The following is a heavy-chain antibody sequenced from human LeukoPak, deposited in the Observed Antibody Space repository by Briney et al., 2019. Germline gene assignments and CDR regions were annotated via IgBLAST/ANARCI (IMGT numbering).Heavy chain of an antibody. D-gene: IGHD1-26*01. CDR1: GFTFSDYY. V-gene: IGHV3-11*01. Sequence: GGSLRLSCAASGFTFSDYYISWIRPAPGKGLEWVSYISSSGGTIYYADSVRGRFTISRDNAKNSLSLQMNSLRAEDTAVYFCAREVGATYFDYWGQGTLVTVSS. J-gene: IGHJ4*02. CDR2: ISSSGGTI. CDR3: AREVGATYFDY.